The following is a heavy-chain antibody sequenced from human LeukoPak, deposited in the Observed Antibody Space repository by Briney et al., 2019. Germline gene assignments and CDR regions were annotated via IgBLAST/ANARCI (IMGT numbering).Heavy chain of an antibody. D-gene: IGHD2-2*01. V-gene: IGHV3-23*01. CDR1: GFSFSNYA. CDR3: ASGIWYVSTSYHAMDV. Sequence: GGSLRLSCAASGFSFSNYAMSWVRQGPGKGLEWVSGISGSGGSTYYADSVKGRFTISRDNSKNTLYLQMNSLRAEDTAVYYCASGIWYVSTSYHAMDVWGKGTTVTVSS. J-gene: IGHJ6*04. CDR2: ISGSGGST.